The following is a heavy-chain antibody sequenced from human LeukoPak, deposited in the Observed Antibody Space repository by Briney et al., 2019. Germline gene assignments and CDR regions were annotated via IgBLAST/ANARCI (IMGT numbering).Heavy chain of an antibody. D-gene: IGHD6-19*01. Sequence: SETLSLTCTVSGGSVSSGSYYWSWIRQPPGKGLEWIGYIYYSGRTNYNPSLKSRVTISVDTSKNQFSLKLSSVTAADTAVYYCARNGYSSGWYSKAFDIWGQGTMVTVSS. CDR1: GGSVSSGSYY. J-gene: IGHJ3*02. V-gene: IGHV4-61*01. CDR3: ARNGYSSGWYSKAFDI. CDR2: IYYSGRT.